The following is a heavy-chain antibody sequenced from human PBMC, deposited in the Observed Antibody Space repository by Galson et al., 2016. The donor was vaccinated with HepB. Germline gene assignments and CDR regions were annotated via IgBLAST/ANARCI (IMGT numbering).Heavy chain of an antibody. V-gene: IGHV3-30*18. CDR3: AESDILAGYSAFDF. J-gene: IGHJ4*02. CDR2: ISYDGNNK. CDR1: GFTFRSYG. D-gene: IGHD3-9*01. Sequence: SLRLSCAASGFTFRSYGMNWVRQAPGKGLEWVATISYDGNNKYSADSVKGRFTISRDNSKNTLYLQMNTLRAEDTAVYFCAESDILAGYSAFDFWGQGTLVTVSS.